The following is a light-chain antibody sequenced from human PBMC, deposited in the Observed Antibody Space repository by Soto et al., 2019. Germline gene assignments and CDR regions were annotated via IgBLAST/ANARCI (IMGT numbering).Light chain of an antibody. CDR1: QSVARY. CDR3: QQYGSSGT. V-gene: IGKV3-11*01. J-gene: IGKJ1*01. Sequence: EIVLTQSPATLSLSPGTRATLSCRASQSVARYLAWYQQKPGQAPRLLIYNVSHRATGIPARFSGSGSGTDFTLTISRLEPEDFAVYYCQQYGSSGTFGQGTKVDI. CDR2: NVS.